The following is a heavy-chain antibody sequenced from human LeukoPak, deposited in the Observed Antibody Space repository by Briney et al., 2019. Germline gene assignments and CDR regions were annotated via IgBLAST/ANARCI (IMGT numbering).Heavy chain of an antibody. Sequence: PGGSLRLSCAGSGFTFSSYWMHWVRQAPGKGLVWVSRMNTDGRTINYADSVKGRFTISRDNAKNTLFLQMNSLTVEDTAVYYCARAGSFRFDYWGQGALVTVSS. CDR1: GFTFSSYW. J-gene: IGHJ4*02. V-gene: IGHV3-74*01. D-gene: IGHD3-10*01. CDR2: MNTDGRTI. CDR3: ARAGSFRFDY.